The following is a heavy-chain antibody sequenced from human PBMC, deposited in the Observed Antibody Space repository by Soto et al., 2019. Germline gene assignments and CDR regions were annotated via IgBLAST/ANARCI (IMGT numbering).Heavy chain of an antibody. CDR2: IYNSGST. Sequence: SETLSLTCTFSGCSISSGGYYLSWIRQHPGKGLEWIGYIYNSGSTYYNPSLKSRVTISVDTSKNQFSLKLSSVTAADTAVYYCARRSGFYDSSGYFLNWFDPWGQGTLVTVSS. CDR1: GCSISSGGYY. J-gene: IGHJ5*02. CDR3: ARRSGFYDSSGYFLNWFDP. D-gene: IGHD3-22*01. V-gene: IGHV4-31*03.